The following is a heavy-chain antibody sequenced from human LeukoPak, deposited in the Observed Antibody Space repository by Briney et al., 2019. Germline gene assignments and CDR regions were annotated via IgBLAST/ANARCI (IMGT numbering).Heavy chain of an antibody. CDR1: GYTFMNYG. J-gene: IGHJ3*02. CDR3: ARGIVPAAIAFGDAFDI. Sequence: GASVKVSCKASGYTFMNYGISWVRQAPGQGLEWMGWISVYNGNTNYAQKLQGRVTMTTDTSTSTAYMELRSLRSDDTAVYYCARGIVPAAIAFGDAFDIWGQGTMVTVSS. D-gene: IGHD2-2*01. CDR2: ISVYNGNT. V-gene: IGHV1-18*01.